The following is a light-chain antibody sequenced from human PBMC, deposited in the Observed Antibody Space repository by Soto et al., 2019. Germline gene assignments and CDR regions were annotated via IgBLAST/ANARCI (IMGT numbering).Light chain of an antibody. CDR3: QQYYSYWT. Sequence: DIQMTQSPSTLSASVGDKVTITCRASQSISPWLAWYQQKPGKAPKLLIYKESSLESGVPSRFSGSGSGTEFTLTISSLQPDDFATYYCQQYYSYWTFGQGTKVEIK. J-gene: IGKJ1*01. CDR2: KES. CDR1: QSISPW. V-gene: IGKV1-5*03.